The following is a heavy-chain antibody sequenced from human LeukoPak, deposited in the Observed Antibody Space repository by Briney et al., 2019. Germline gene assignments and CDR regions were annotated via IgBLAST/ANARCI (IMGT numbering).Heavy chain of an antibody. J-gene: IGHJ4*02. CDR3: ARVYSSGWPIDY. D-gene: IGHD6-19*01. V-gene: IGHV1-2*02. CDR2: INPNSGGT. Sequence: GASVKVSCKASGYTFTGYYMHWVRQAPGQGLEWMGWINPNSGGTNYAQKFQGRVTMTRDTSISTAYMELSRLRSDDTAAYYCARVYSSGWPIDYWGQGTLVTVSS. CDR1: GYTFTGYY.